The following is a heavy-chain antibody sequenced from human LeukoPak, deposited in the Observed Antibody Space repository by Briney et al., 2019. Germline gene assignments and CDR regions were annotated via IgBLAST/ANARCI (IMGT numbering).Heavy chain of an antibody. CDR2: ISSSGSTI. Sequence: RGSLRLSCEVSGLTFIGYWVTWVRQAPGKGLGWVSYISSSGSTIYYADSVKGRFTISRDNAKNSQYLQMNSLRAEDTAVYYCAREVPVALGAFDIWGQGTMVGVPS. CDR1: GLTFIGYW. D-gene: IGHD4-23*01. CDR3: AREVPVALGAFDI. V-gene: IGHV3-11*01. J-gene: IGHJ3*02.